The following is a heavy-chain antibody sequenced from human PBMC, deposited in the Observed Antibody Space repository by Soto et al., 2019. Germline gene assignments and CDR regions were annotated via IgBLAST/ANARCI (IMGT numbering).Heavy chain of an antibody. J-gene: IGHJ4*02. CDR2: INHSGST. D-gene: IGHD3-3*01. CDR3: ARRRRAWTIFGVVINDY. V-gene: IGHV4-34*01. CDR1: GGSFSGYY. Sequence: SETLSLTCAVYGGSFSGYYWSWIRQPPGKGLEWIGEINHSGSTNYNPSLKSRVTISVDTSKNQFSLKLSSVTAADTAVYYCARRRRAWTIFGVVINDYWGQGTLVTVSS.